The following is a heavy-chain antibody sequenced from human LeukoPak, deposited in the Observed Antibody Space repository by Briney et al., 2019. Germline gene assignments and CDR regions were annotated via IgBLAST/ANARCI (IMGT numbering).Heavy chain of an antibody. D-gene: IGHD6-19*01. V-gene: IGHV1-46*01. CDR2: INPSGGST. Sequence: ASVKVSWKASGYTFTSYYMHWVRQAPGQGLEWMGIINPSGGSTSYAQKFQGRVTMTSDTSTSTVYMELSSLRSEDTAVYYCAREEGIAVKLNYFDYWGQGTLVTVSS. J-gene: IGHJ4*02. CDR3: AREEGIAVKLNYFDY. CDR1: GYTFTSYY.